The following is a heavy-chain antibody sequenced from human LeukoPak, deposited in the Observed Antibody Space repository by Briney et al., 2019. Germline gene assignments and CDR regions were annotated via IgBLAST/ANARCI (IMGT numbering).Heavy chain of an antibody. D-gene: IGHD3-22*01. Sequence: SETLSLTCAVSGGSISSGGYSWSWIRQPPGKDLEWIVCIYHSGSTYYNPSLKSRVTISVDRSKNQFSLKLSSVTAADTAVYYCARGISYYDSSGYYNNWFDPWGQGTLVTVSS. V-gene: IGHV4-30-2*01. CDR1: GGSISSGGYS. CDR3: ARGISYYDSSGYYNNWFDP. CDR2: IYHSGST. J-gene: IGHJ5*02.